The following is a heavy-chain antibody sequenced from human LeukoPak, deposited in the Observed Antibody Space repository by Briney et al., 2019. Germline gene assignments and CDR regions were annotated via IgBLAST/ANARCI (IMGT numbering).Heavy chain of an antibody. CDR3: ARAVDTAMAYYYYGMDV. J-gene: IGHJ6*02. D-gene: IGHD5-18*01. CDR2: ISGSGGST. V-gene: IGHV3-23*01. CDR1: GFTFSSYA. Sequence: GGSLRLSCAASGFTFSSYAMSWVRQAPGKGLEWVSVISGSGGSTYYADYVKGRFTISRDNSKNTLYLQMNSLRAEDTAVYYCARAVDTAMAYYYYGMDVWGQGTTVTVPS.